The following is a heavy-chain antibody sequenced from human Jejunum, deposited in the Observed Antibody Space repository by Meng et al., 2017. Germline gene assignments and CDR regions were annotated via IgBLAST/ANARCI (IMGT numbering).Heavy chain of an antibody. V-gene: IGHV3-66*02. J-gene: IGHJ6*02. Sequence: GGSLRLSCVVSGFSVTTNYISWVRQAPGKGLQWVSVIYSGGATQFAGFAEGRFAISRAASKNTVYLQMNSLRPEDTALYYCTRDGSCGGSGCYEGRDYHYQGMDVWGQGTTVTVSS. CDR2: IYSGGAT. CDR1: GFSVTTNY. CDR3: TRDGSCGGSGCYEGRDYHYQGMDV. D-gene: IGHD2-15*01.